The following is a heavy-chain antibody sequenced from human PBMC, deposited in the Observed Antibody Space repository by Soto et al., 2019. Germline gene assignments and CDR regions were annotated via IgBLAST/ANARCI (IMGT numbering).Heavy chain of an antibody. CDR1: GYGFTTYG. V-gene: IGHV1-18*01. CDR3: ARGSYGDY. Sequence: QVHLVQSGAEVKKPGASVKVSCKGSGYGFTTYGITWVRQAPGEGLEWMAWISAHNGNTNYAQKLQGRVTVTRDTSTSTAYMELRSLSSYDTAVYYCARGSYGDYWGQGALVTVSS. D-gene: IGHD1-26*01. CDR2: ISAHNGNT. J-gene: IGHJ4*02.